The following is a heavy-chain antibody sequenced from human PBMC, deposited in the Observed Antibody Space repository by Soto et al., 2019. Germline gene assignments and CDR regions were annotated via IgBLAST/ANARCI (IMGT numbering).Heavy chain of an antibody. J-gene: IGHJ3*02. V-gene: IGHV4-30-4*08. CDR2: IYYSGST. CDR3: AREGDWNDEEDAFDI. CDR1: GGSISSGGYY. D-gene: IGHD1-1*01. Sequence: QVQLQESGPGLVKPSQTLSLTCTVSGGSISSGGYYWSWIRQHPGKGLEWIGYIYYSGSTYYNPSLKSRVTISVDTSKNQFSLKLSSVTAADTAVYYCAREGDWNDEEDAFDIWGQGTMVTVSS.